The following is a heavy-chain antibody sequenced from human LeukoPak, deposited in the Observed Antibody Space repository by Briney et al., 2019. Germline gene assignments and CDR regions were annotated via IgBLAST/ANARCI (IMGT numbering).Heavy chain of an antibody. CDR2: ISGSGGST. CDR1: GFTFSSYA. CDR3: AKGDSYGYYYYYYMDV. D-gene: IGHD5-18*01. Sequence: GGSLRLSCAASGFTFSSYAMSWVRQAPGTGLEWVSAISGSGGSTYYADSGKGRFTISRDNSKKTLYLQMNSRRAEDTAVYYCAKGDSYGYYYYYYMDVWGKGTTVTISS. V-gene: IGHV3-23*01. J-gene: IGHJ6*03.